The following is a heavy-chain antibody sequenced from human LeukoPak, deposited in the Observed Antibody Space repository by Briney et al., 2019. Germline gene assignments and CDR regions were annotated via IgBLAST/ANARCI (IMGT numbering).Heavy chain of an antibody. D-gene: IGHD6-13*01. V-gene: IGHV3-30-3*01. CDR2: ISYDGSNK. J-gene: IGHJ4*02. Sequence: GGSLRLSCAASGFTFSSYDMHWVRQAPGKGLEWVAVISYDGSNKYYADSVKGRFTISRDNAEHSLYLQMNSLRAEDTAVYYGARQSFRSSWSTDYWGQGTLVTVSS. CDR1: GFTFSSYD. CDR3: ARQSFRSSWSTDY.